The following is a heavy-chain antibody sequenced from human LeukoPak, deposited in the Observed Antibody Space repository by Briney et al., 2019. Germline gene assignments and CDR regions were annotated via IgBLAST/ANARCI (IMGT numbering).Heavy chain of an antibody. CDR1: GGSISTYY. Sequence: SETLSLTCTVSGGSISTYYWSWIRQPPGRGLEWIGYIYYSGSTNYNPSLKSRVTISVDTSKNQFSLKLRSVTAADTAVYYCARGGPFEEMAYDFDYWGQGTLVTVSS. CDR2: IYYSGST. CDR3: ARGGPFEEMAYDFDY. J-gene: IGHJ4*02. V-gene: IGHV4-59*01. D-gene: IGHD5-24*01.